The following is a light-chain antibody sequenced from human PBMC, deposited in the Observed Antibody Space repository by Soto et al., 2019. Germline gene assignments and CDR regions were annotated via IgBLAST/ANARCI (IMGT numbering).Light chain of an antibody. J-gene: IGKJ1*01. Sequence: EIVMTQSPATLSVSXXXXXTXSXRASQSVSILLAWYQQKPGQAPRLLIHGATTRATGIPARFSGSGSGTEFTLTISSLQSEDFAVYYCQQYNNWPRTFGQGTKVDIK. CDR3: QQYNNWPRT. CDR2: GAT. CDR1: QSVSIL. V-gene: IGKV3-15*01.